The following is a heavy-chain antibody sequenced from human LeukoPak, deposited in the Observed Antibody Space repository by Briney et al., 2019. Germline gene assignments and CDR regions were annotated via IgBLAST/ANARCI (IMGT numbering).Heavy chain of an antibody. Sequence: SETLSLTCAVYGGSFSGYYWSWIRQPPGKGLEWIGEINHSGSTNYNPSLKSRVTISVDTSKNQFSLKLSSVTAADTAVYYCAHYDYVWGSYPRWGQGTLVTVSS. D-gene: IGHD3-16*02. V-gene: IGHV4-34*01. CDR3: AHYDYVWGSYPR. CDR1: GGSFSGYY. CDR2: INHSGST. J-gene: IGHJ4*02.